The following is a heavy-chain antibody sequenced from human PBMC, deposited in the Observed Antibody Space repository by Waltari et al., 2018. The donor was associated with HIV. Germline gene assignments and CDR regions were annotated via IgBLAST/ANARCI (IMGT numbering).Heavy chain of an antibody. CDR2: VVPFFATT. CDR3: ARSLLTPYYFDS. CDR1: GGTFSTFA. Sequence: QVQLVQSGAEVKKRGSSVKVSCTASGGTFSTFAIHWVRQAPGHGLEWMGGVVPFFATTTYARKFQGRVTISATASTGTAYMELRSLTTDDTAVYYCARSLLTPYYFDSWGQGTLVTVSS. V-gene: IGHV1-69*12. J-gene: IGHJ4*02. D-gene: IGHD2-21*02.